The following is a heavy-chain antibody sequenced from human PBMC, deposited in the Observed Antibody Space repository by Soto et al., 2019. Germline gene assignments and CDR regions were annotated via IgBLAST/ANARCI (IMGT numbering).Heavy chain of an antibody. Sequence: QVQLQESGPGLVKPSQTLSLSCTLSGDSISSGNYYWGWICHSPGKGLEWIAYINYSGSTYWNQSLRGRITMSVDTWKNQFSLKLRSVTAADTAVYYCARVPPGSGTYFNYYYVMDVWGQGTTVTVSS. V-gene: IGHV4-30-4*01. CDR3: ARVPPGSGTYFNYYYVMDV. CDR1: GDSISSGNYY. CDR2: INYSGST. J-gene: IGHJ6*02. D-gene: IGHD3-10*01.